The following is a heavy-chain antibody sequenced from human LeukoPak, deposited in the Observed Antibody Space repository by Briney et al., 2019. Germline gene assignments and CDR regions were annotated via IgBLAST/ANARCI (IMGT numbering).Heavy chain of an antibody. CDR2: IDPSDSYT. Sequence: GESVKISCKGSGYSFTSYWISWVRQMPGKGLEWMGRIDPSDSYTNYSPSFQGHVTISADKSISTAYLQWSSLKASDTAMYYCARLFRATDDYSNYYYYGMDVWGQGTTVTVSS. V-gene: IGHV5-10-1*01. D-gene: IGHD4-11*01. J-gene: IGHJ6*02. CDR1: GYSFTSYW. CDR3: ARLFRATDDYSNYYYYGMDV.